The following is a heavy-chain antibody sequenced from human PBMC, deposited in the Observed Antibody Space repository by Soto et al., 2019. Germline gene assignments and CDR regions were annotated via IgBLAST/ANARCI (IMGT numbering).Heavy chain of an antibody. CDR1: GGLFSSFA. Sequence: SVKVSCEDSGGLFSSFAISWVRQAPGQGLEWMGGIIPVFGTTNYAQKFQGRVTITADESTNTAYMELSSLTSDDTAMYYCARGGGPYVWFNEFWGQGTQVTVSS. D-gene: IGHD3-16*01. CDR3: ARGGGPYVWFNEF. V-gene: IGHV1-69*01. J-gene: IGHJ4*02. CDR2: IIPVFGTT.